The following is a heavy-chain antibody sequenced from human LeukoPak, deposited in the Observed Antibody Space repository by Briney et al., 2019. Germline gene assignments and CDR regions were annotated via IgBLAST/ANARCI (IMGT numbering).Heavy chain of an antibody. CDR2: IYYSGST. CDR1: GGSISSYY. CDR3: ARVTYYYDSSGHDP. D-gene: IGHD3-22*01. V-gene: IGHV4-59*01. Sequence: SETLSLTCTVSGGSISSYYWSWIRRPPGKGLEWIGYIYYSGSTNYNPSLKSRVTISVDTSKNQFSLKLSSVTAADTAVYYCARVTYYYDSSGHDPWGQGTLVTVSS. J-gene: IGHJ5*02.